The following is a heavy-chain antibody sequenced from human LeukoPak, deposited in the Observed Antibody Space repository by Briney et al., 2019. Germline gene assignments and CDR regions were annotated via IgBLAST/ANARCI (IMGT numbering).Heavy chain of an antibody. V-gene: IGHV1-46*01. CDR1: GYTFTSYY. Sequence: ASVKVSCKASGYTFTSYYMHWVRQAPGQGLEWMGIINPSGGSTSYAQKFQGRVTMTRDTSTSTVYMELSSLRSEDTAVYYCARDREIVVVPDRDAFDIWGQGTMVTVSS. CDR3: ARDREIVVVPDRDAFDI. CDR2: INPSGGST. J-gene: IGHJ3*02. D-gene: IGHD3-22*01.